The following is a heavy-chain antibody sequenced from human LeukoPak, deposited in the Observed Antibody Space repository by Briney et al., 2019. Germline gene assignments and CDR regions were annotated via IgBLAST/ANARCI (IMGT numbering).Heavy chain of an antibody. J-gene: IGHJ1*01. V-gene: IGHV3-23*01. D-gene: IGHD1-26*01. Sequence: PGGSLRLSCAASGFTFSSYAMSWVRQAPGKGLEWVSNISGSGGSTYYADSVKGRFTISRDNSKNTLYLQMNSLRAEDTALYYCARAGSGSYGEYFQHWGQGTLVTVSS. CDR1: GFTFSSYA. CDR3: ARAGSGSYGEYFQH. CDR2: ISGSGGST.